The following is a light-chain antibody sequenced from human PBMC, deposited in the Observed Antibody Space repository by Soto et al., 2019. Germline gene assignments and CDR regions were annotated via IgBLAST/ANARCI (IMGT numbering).Light chain of an antibody. Sequence: DIQMTQSPLTLSASVGDRVTITCRARQSINNWLAWYQQKPGKAPKLLLYGASSRDSGVPPRFSGSGYGTEFTLSISSLQPDDFATYYCQQYNRYSGMFGQGTRWIS. J-gene: IGKJ1*01. CDR1: QSINNW. V-gene: IGKV1-5*01. CDR3: QQYNRYSGM. CDR2: GAS.